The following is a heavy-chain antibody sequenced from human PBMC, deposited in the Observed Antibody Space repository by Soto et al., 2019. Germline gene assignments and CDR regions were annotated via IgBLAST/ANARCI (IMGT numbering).Heavy chain of an antibody. V-gene: IGHV6-1*01. D-gene: IGHD1-1*01. J-gene: IGHJ5*02. CDR1: GDSVSSNSAA. Sequence: PSQTLSLTCAISGDSVSSNSAALNWIRQSPSRGLEWLGRTYYRSKWYNDYAVSVKSRITINPDTSKNQFSLQLNSVTPEDTAVYYCARARGWNDGWFDPWGQGTLVTVSS. CDR3: ARARGWNDGWFDP. CDR2: TYYRSKWYN.